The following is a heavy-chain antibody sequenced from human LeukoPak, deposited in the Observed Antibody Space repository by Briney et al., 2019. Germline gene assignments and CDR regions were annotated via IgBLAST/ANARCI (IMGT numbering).Heavy chain of an antibody. CDR2: ISSNGGST. V-gene: IGHV3-64D*06. D-gene: IGHD3-9*01. CDR3: VKGTDSRYYDILTGYPFDY. J-gene: IGHJ4*02. CDR1: GFTFSSYA. Sequence: GGSLRLSCSASGFTFSSYAMHWVRQAPGKGLEYVSAISSNGGSTYYAGSVKGRFTISRDNSKNTLYLQMSSLRAEDTAVYYCVKGTDSRYYDILTGYPFDYWGQGTLVTVSS.